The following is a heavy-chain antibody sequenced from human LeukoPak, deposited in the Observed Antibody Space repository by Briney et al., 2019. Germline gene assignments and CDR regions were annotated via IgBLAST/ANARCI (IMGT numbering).Heavy chain of an antibody. Sequence: GASLRLSCAASGFTFSSYAMSWVRPAPGKGLEWVSAISGSGGSTYYADSVKGRFTISRDNPKNTLYLQMNSLRAEDTAVYYCAKDREYSGSWLDAFDIWGQGTMVTVSS. CDR2: ISGSGGST. CDR1: GFTFSSYA. D-gene: IGHD1-26*01. J-gene: IGHJ3*02. CDR3: AKDREYSGSWLDAFDI. V-gene: IGHV3-23*01.